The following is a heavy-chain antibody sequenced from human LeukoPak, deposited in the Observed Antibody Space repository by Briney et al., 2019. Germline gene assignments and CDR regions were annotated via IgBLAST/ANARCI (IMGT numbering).Heavy chain of an antibody. Sequence: PGGSLRLSCAASGFTFSSYAMSWVRQAPGKGLEWVSGISGSGGSTYYADSVKGRFTISRDNSKNTLSLQMKNLRADDTAVYYCAKEDYGDYFDYWGQGTLVTVSS. CDR3: AKEDYGDYFDY. V-gene: IGHV3-23*01. J-gene: IGHJ4*02. CDR2: ISGSGGST. CDR1: GFTFSSYA. D-gene: IGHD4-17*01.